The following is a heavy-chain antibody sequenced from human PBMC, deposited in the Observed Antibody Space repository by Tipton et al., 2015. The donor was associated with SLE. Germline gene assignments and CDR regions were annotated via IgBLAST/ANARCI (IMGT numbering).Heavy chain of an antibody. V-gene: IGHV3-15*01. J-gene: IGHJ4*02. Sequence: SLRLSCAGSGFTFSQAWMSWVRQAPGKGLEWVGRLKSKTDGATTDYAAPVKGRFTISRDDSRNTLYLQMSSLRTEDTAVYYCARDDYYNNERLAWDYFDYRGQGPLVTVSS. CDR3: ARDDYYNNERLAWDYFDY. CDR2: LKSKTDGATT. CDR1: GFTFSQAW. D-gene: IGHD3-10*01.